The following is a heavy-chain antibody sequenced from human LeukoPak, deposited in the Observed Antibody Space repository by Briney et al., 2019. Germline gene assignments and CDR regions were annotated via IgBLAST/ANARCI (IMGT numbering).Heavy chain of an antibody. CDR3: ARIYSVAASYYGMDV. CDR2: IDWDDDK. Sequence: SGPTLVNPTQTLTLTCTFSGFSLSTSGMCVSWIRQPPGKALEWLARIDWDDDKYYSTSLKTRLTISKDTSKNQVVLTMTNMDPVDTATYYCARIYSVAASYYGMDVWGQGTTATVSS. J-gene: IGHJ6*02. D-gene: IGHD2-15*01. V-gene: IGHV2-70*11. CDR1: GFSLSTSGMC.